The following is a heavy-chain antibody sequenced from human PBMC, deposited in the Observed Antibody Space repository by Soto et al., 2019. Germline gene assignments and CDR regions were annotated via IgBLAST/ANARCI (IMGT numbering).Heavy chain of an antibody. J-gene: IGHJ4*02. D-gene: IGHD2-15*01. V-gene: IGHV3-48*02. CDR1: GFTFSSYS. Sequence: GGSLRLSCAAAGFTFSSYSMNWVRQAPGKGLEWVSYISGSSSTIYYADSVKGRFTISRDNAKASLYLQMSSLRDEDTAAYYCAGRIGKADYWGQGTLVTVSS. CDR3: AGRIGKADY. CDR2: ISGSSSTI.